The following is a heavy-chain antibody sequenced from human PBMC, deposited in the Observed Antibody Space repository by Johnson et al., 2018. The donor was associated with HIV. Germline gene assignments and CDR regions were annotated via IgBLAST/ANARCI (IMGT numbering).Heavy chain of an antibody. CDR1: GFTFNSYG. CDR3: VKGIDSSSWYAFDI. D-gene: IGHD6-13*01. J-gene: IGHJ3*02. Sequence: VQLVESVGGVVQPGRSLRLSCAASGFTFNSYGMHWVRQAPGKGLEWVAVIWYDGSNKYYADSVKGRFTISRDNSKNTLYLQMNSLRAEDTAVYYCVKGIDSSSWYAFDIWGQGTMVTVSS. CDR2: IWYDGSNK. V-gene: IGHV3-33*06.